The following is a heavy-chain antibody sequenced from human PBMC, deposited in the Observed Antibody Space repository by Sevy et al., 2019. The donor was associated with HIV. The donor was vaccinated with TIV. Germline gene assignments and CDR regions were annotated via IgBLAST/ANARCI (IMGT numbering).Heavy chain of an antibody. CDR1: GFTVSSNY. J-gene: IGHJ4*02. CDR2: IYSGGST. CDR3: ARDERYCSGGSCPIF. V-gene: IGHV3-53*01. D-gene: IGHD2-15*01. Sequence: GGSLRLSCAASGFTVSSNYMSWVRQAPGKGLEWVSVIYSGGSTYYAASVKGRFTISRDNSKNTLYLQMNSLRAEETAVYYCARDERYCSGGSCPIFWGQGTLVTVSS.